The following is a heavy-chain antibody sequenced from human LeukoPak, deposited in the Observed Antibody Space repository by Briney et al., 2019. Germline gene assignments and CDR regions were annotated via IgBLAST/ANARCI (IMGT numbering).Heavy chain of an antibody. CDR3: AKYLAGGWYYIDC. D-gene: IGHD6-19*01. Sequence: GGSLRLSCAASGFTFSSYAMHWVRQAPGKGLEWVSGISGSGDSTYYTESVKGRFTISRDNSKNTLYLQMNSLRAEDTAVYHCAKYLAGGWYYIDCWGQGTLVTVSS. V-gene: IGHV3-23*01. CDR1: GFTFSSYA. J-gene: IGHJ4*02. CDR2: ISGSGDST.